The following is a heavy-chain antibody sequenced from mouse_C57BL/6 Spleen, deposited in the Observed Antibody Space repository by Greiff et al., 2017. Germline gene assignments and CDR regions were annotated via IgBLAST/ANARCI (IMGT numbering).Heavy chain of an antibody. V-gene: IGHV1-62-2*01. CDR2: FYPGSGSI. J-gene: IGHJ4*01. CDR1: GYTFTEYT. D-gene: IGHD1-1*01. Sequence: QVQLQQSGAELVKPGASVKLSCKASGYTFTEYTIHWVKQRSGQGLEWIGWFYPGSGSIKYNEKFKDKATLTADKSSSTVYMELSRLTSEDSAVYICARHAQIYYYGSSSGYAMDYWGQGTSVTVSS. CDR3: ARHAQIYYYGSSSGYAMDY.